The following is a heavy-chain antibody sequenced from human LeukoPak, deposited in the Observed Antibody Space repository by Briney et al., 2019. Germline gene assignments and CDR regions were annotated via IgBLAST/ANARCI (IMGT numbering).Heavy chain of an antibody. J-gene: IGHJ4*02. D-gene: IGHD3-22*01. CDR2: INPNSGGT. Sequence: ASVKVSCKASGYTFTGYYMHWVRQAPGQGLEWMGWINPNSGGTNYAQKFQGWVTMTRDTSTSTVYMELSSLRSEDTAVYYCARGSAVVVITDWGQGTLVTVSS. CDR1: GYTFTGYY. V-gene: IGHV1-2*04. CDR3: ARGSAVVVITD.